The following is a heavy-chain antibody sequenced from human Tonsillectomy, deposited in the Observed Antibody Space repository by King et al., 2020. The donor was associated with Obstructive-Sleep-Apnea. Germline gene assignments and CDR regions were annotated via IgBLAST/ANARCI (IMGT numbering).Heavy chain of an antibody. V-gene: IGHV4-38-2*02. D-gene: IGHD3-10*01. CDR3: ARVGSGSYDWFDP. CDR1: GYSISSGYY. Sequence: QLQESGPGLVKPSETLSLTCTVSGYSISSGYYWGWIRQPPGKGLEWIGSIYHSGSTYYNPSLKSRVTISVDTSKNQFSLKLRSVTAADTGVYYCARVGSGSYDWFDPWGQGTLVTVSS. J-gene: IGHJ5*02. CDR2: IYHSGST.